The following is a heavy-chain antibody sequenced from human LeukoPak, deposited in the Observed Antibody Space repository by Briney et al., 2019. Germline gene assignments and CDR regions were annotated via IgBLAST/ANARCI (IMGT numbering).Heavy chain of an antibody. CDR3: AKDRCSNGVGCYYYYMDV. Sequence: GGSLRLSCAASGFTFRSYGMHWVRQAPGQGLAWVAYIQYDGSNEQYADSVKGRFSISRDSSKNILYLQMNSLRAEDTAVYYCAKDRCSNGVGCYYYYMDVWGKGTTVTISS. J-gene: IGHJ6*03. CDR2: IQYDGSNE. CDR1: GFTFRSYG. V-gene: IGHV3-30*02. D-gene: IGHD2-8*01.